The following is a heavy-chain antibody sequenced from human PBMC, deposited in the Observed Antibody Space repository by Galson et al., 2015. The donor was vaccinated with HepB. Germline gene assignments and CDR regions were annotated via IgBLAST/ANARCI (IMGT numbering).Heavy chain of an antibody. Sequence: MSWVRQAPGEGLEWVSIISDSGGTTIHADSVRGRFTISRDNSKNTLYLQMNSLRAEDTAIYYCTKSGLSGPIPAAVDYWGQGTLVTVSS. CDR2: ISDSGGTT. V-gene: IGHV3-23*01. D-gene: IGHD2-2*01. J-gene: IGHJ4*02. CDR3: TKSGLSGPIPAAVDY.